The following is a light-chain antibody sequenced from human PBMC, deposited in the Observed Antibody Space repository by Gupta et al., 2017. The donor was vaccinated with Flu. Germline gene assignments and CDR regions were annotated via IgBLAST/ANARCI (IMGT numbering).Light chain of an antibody. CDR1: RLEHKY. V-gene: IGLV3-1*01. CDR3: QKWNRTTGV. J-gene: IGLJ3*02. CDR2: PDT. Sequence: YELTQSPSVSLSPGQTASITCSGDRLEHKYVSWHQHTPGPSPVLALYPDTKRPPGIPAPFSGSNTGHTVNMTRSETQAVDESYYYCQKWNRTTGVLGGGTKLSVL.